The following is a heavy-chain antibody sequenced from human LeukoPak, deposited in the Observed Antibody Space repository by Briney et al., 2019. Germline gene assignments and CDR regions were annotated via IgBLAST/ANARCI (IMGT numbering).Heavy chain of an antibody. V-gene: IGHV4-39*07. CDR3: ARDDYCSSTSCYTGGGY. CDR1: GVFINSNTYS. D-gene: IGHD2-2*02. J-gene: IGHJ4*02. CDR2: ICHSGST. Sequence: SETLSLTCTVSGVFINSNTYSWGWIRQPPGGGLEWIGSICHSGSTYYNPSLKSRVTISVDTSKNQFSLKLSSVTAADTAVYYCARDDYCSSTSCYTGGGYWGQGTLVTVSS.